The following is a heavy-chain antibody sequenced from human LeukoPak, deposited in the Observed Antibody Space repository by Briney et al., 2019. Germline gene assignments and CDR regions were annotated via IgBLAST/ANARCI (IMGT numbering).Heavy chain of an antibody. CDR3: ARGIFYDSSGYSTYYFDY. V-gene: IGHV4-30-4*01. CDR2: IYYSGST. J-gene: IGHJ4*02. Sequence: PSETLSLTCTVSGGSISSGDYYWSWIRQPPGQGLKWIGYIYYSGSTYYNPSLKSRVTISVDTSKNQFSLKLSSVTAADTAVYYCARGIFYDSSGYSTYYFDYWGQGTLVTVSS. D-gene: IGHD3-22*01. CDR1: GGSISSGDYY.